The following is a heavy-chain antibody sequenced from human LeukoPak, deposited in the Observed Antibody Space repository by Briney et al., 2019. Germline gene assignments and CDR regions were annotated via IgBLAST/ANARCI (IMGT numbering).Heavy chain of an antibody. CDR1: GGSISSSSYY. CDR2: IYYSGST. J-gene: IGHJ4*02. V-gene: IGHV4-39*07. Sequence: SETLSLTCTVSGGSISSSSYYWGWIRQPPGKGLEWIGSIYYSGSTYYNPSLKSRVTISVDTSKNQFSLKLSSVTAADTAVYYCARDGGVWFGEYYFDYWGQGTLVTVSS. D-gene: IGHD3-10*01. CDR3: ARDGGVWFGEYYFDY.